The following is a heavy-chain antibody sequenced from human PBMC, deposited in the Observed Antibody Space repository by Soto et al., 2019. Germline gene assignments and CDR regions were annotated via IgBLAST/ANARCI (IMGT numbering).Heavy chain of an antibody. V-gene: IGHV4-39*01. J-gene: IGHJ6*03. CDR1: GGSISSSSSS. CDR2: ISYSGST. D-gene: IGHD2-2*01. Sequence: QLQLQASGPGLVKPSETLSLTCTVSGGSISSSSSSWGWIRQPPGKGLEWLGIISYSGSTYYSPSLKSRVTISVDASKNLFSLKLSSVTAADTAVYYCARTYVTDVVVVPASKDYMDVWGKGTTVTVSS. CDR3: ARTYVTDVVVVPASKDYMDV.